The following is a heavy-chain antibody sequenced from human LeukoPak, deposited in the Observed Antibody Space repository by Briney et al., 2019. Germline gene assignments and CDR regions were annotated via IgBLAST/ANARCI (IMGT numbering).Heavy chain of an antibody. CDR1: GVSITSGNW. D-gene: IGHD5-12*01. CDR2: IYHSGSI. J-gene: IGHJ4*02. V-gene: IGHV4-4*02. Sequence: SGTLSLTCGVSGVSITSGNWWSWVRQPPGKGLEWIGEIYHSGSINYNPSLKSRVTISVDKSKNQFPLKLNSVTAADTAVYYCWHSGYESGLDYWGQGTLVTVSS. CDR3: WHSGYESGLDY.